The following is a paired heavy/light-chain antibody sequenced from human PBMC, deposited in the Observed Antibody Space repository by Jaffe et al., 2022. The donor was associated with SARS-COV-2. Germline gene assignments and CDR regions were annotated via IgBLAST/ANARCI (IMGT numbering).Heavy chain of an antibody. V-gene: IGHV3-23*01. D-gene: IGHD2-15*01. Sequence: EVQLLESGGGLVQPGGSLRLSCAASGFTFSSYGMHWVRQAPGKGLEWVSAITGSGTSTFYADSVKGRFTVSRDNSQNTLYLQMNSLGAEDTAVYYCAKRDKNADAGHFDYWGQGTLVTVSS. CDR2: ITGSGTST. CDR3: AKRDKNADAGHFDY. CDR1: GFTFSSYG. J-gene: IGHJ4*02.
Light chain of an antibody. V-gene: IGLV10-54*04. CDR2: RDN. Sequence: QAGLTQPPSVSKDLRQTATLTCTGNSNNVGNQGAAWLQQHQGHPPKLLSYRDNNRPSGISERFSASRSGNTASLTITGLQPEDEADYYCSAWDSSLSNWVFGGGTKLTVL. J-gene: IGLJ3*02. CDR3: SAWDSSLSNWV. CDR1: SNNVGNQG.